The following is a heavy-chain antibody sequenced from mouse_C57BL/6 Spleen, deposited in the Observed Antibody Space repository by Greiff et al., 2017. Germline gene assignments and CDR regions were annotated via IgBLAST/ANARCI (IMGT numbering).Heavy chain of an antibody. D-gene: IGHD2-4*01. Sequence: EVQLQQSGPELVKPGASVKISCKASGYSFTDYNMNWVKQSNGKSLEWIGVINPNYGTTSYNQKFKGKATLTVDQSSSTAYMQLNSLTSEDSAVYYCASAGLRRGDWYFDVWGTGTTVTVSS. CDR3: ASAGLRRGDWYFDV. J-gene: IGHJ1*03. V-gene: IGHV1-39*01. CDR1: GYSFTDYN. CDR2: INPNYGTT.